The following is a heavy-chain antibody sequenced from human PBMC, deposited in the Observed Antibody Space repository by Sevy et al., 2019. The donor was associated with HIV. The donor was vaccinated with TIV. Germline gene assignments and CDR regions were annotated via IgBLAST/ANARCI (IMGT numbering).Heavy chain of an antibody. CDR2: ISGSGGST. CDR1: GFTFSSYA. CDR3: AKAGGTGIAAAGQDY. V-gene: IGHV3-23*01. D-gene: IGHD6-13*01. J-gene: IGHJ4*02. Sequence: GGSLRLSCAASGFTFSSYAMSWVRQAPGKGLEWVSAISGSGGSTHYANSVKGRFTISRDSSKNTLYLQMNSLRAEDTAVYYCAKAGGTGIAAAGQDYWGQGTLVTVSS.